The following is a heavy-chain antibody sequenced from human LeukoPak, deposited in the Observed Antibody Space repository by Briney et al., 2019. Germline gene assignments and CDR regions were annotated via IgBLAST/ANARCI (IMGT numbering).Heavy chain of an antibody. CDR1: GGSISSYY. CDR3: ARVGRVGPSDYGMDV. V-gene: IGHV4-4*07. D-gene: IGHD3-10*01. J-gene: IGHJ6*02. Sequence: PSETLSLTCIVSGGSISSYYWSWIRQPAGKGLEWIGRIYSSGSTDYNPSLKSRVTMSVDTSENQSSLKLRSVTAADTAVYYCARVGRVGPSDYGMDVWGQGTTVTVSS. CDR2: IYSSGST.